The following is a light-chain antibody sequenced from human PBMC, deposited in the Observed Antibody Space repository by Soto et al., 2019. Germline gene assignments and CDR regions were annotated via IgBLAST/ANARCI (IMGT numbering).Light chain of an antibody. CDR3: QQYYSYPWT. Sequence: DIQITQTPSTLSASVGDRVTITCRASESISSWLAWYQQKPGKAPKLLIHKVSDLQTGVPSRFSGSRSGTEFSLSISSLQPEDFATYFCQQYYSYPWTFGQGTMVDIK. J-gene: IGKJ1*01. V-gene: IGKV1-5*03. CDR2: KVS. CDR1: ESISSW.